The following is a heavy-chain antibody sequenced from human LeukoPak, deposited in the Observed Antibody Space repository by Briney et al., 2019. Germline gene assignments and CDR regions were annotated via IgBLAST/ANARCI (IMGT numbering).Heavy chain of an antibody. CDR2: INHSGST. J-gene: IGHJ4*02. Sequence: SETLSLTCTVSGGSISSYYWSWIRQPPGKGLEWIGEINHSGSTNYNPSLKSRVTISVDTSKNQFSLKLSSVTAADTAVYYCASSSYDSSGYPLGYWGQGTLVTVSS. CDR3: ASSSYDSSGYPLGY. D-gene: IGHD3-22*01. CDR1: GGSISSYY. V-gene: IGHV4-34*01.